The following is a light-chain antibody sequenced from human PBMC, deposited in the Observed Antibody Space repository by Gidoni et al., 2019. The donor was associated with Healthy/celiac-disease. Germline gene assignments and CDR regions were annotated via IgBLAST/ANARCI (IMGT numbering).Light chain of an antibody. V-gene: IGLV7-43*01. CDR3: LLYYGGARV. CDR1: TGAVTSGYY. CDR2: ITS. Sequence: QTVVTQEPSLTVSPGGTDTLTCPSSTGAVTSGYYQNWFQQQPGQAPRALIYITSNKHSWTPARFSGYRLGGKAALTLAGVQPEDEAEYYCLLYYGGARVFGGGTKLTVL. J-gene: IGLJ2*01.